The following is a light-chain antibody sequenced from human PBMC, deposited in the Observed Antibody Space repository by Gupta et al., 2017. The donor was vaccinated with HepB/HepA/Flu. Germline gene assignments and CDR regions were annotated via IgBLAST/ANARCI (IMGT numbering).Light chain of an antibody. Sequence: EIVMLQSPATLSVSPGERATLSCSASQSVSSNLAWYQQKPGQAPRLLIYGASTRATGIPARFSGSGSGTEFTLTISSLQSEDFAVYYCQQYNNWPPLTFGGETKVEIK. CDR1: QSVSSN. V-gene: IGKV3-15*01. CDR3: QQYNNWPPLT. J-gene: IGKJ4*01. CDR2: GAS.